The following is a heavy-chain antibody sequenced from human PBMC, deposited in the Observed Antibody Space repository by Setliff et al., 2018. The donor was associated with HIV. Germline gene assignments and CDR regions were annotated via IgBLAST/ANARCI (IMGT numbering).Heavy chain of an antibody. CDR1: GYTFSSYG. D-gene: IGHD4-4*01. Sequence: ASVKVSCKASGYTFSSYGITWVRQAPGQGLEWMGWISAYNGDTNFAQKFQGRVTMTTDTSTGTAYMELTRLKSDDTAEYYCARRRPTVTNLFDYWGQGTLVTVSS. J-gene: IGHJ4*02. CDR2: ISAYNGDT. V-gene: IGHV1-18*01. CDR3: ARRRPTVTNLFDY.